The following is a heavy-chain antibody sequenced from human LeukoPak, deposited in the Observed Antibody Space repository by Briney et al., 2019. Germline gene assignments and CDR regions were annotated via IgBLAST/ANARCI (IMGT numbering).Heavy chain of an antibody. CDR1: GFTFNSFW. Sequence: GGSLRLSCAASGFTFNSFWMYWVRQVPGKGLLWAARINSDGIRTSHADSVQGRFTISRDNANNTLYLQMNSLRAEDTAVYYCARVQLEHFYYYYYMDVWGKGTTVTVSS. D-gene: IGHD1-1*01. V-gene: IGHV3-74*01. CDR3: ARVQLEHFYYYYYMDV. CDR2: INSDGIRT. J-gene: IGHJ6*03.